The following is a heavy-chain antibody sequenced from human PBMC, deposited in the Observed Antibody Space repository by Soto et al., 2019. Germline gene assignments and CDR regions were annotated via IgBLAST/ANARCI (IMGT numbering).Heavy chain of an antibody. CDR3: ASRLTSTVSALGY. Sequence: QGHLVESGVGVVQAGRSLRLSCTASGLTFTSYAIHWVRQEPGKGLEWVSLISEDGGNKYFAESVRGRFLISRDNYKNTVYLQMNSLRPEDTAVYFCASRLTSTVSALGYWGQGTLVTVSS. CDR1: GLTFTSYA. CDR2: ISEDGGNK. D-gene: IGHD6-19*01. V-gene: IGHV3-30-3*01. J-gene: IGHJ4*02.